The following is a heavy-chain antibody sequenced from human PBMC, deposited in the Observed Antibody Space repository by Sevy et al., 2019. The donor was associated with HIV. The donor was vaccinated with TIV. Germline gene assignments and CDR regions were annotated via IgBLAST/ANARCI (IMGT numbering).Heavy chain of an antibody. CDR3: AREDIVLGEDNYYGIDV. Sequence: GGSLRLSCAASGFSVSSNYMSWVRQAPGKGPEWVSVIHSGGKISYADSVQGRLTISRDNSKNTLYLQMNSLRAEDTAVYYCAREDIVLGEDNYYGIDVWGQRTTVTVSS. CDR2: IHSGGKI. J-gene: IGHJ6*02. V-gene: IGHV3-53*01. CDR1: GFSVSSNY. D-gene: IGHD2-15*01.